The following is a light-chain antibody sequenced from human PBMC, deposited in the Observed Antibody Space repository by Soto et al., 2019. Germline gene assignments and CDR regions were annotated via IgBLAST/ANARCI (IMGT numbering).Light chain of an antibody. CDR1: QNILSN. J-gene: IGKJ4*01. V-gene: IGKV3-15*01. CDR2: GVS. CDR3: QQRSNWPPT. Sequence: EIVMTQSPATLSVSPGERATLSCRASQNILSNLAWYQQKPGQAPRLLIYGVSTRATGIPARFSGSGSGTEFTLTISSLQSEDFAVYYCQQRSNWPPTFGGGTKVDIK.